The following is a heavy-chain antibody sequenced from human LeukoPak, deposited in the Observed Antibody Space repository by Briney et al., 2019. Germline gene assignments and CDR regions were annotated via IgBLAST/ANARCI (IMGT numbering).Heavy chain of an antibody. CDR3: ARGSDRSPNYYYCGMDV. Sequence: ASVKVSCKASGYTFTGYYMHWVRQAPGQGLEWMGWINPNSGGTNYAQKFQGRVTMTRDTSISTAYMELSRLRSDDTAVYYCARGSDRSPNYYYCGMDVWGQGTTVTVSS. D-gene: IGHD1-14*01. J-gene: IGHJ6*02. CDR2: INPNSGGT. CDR1: GYTFTGYY. V-gene: IGHV1-2*02.